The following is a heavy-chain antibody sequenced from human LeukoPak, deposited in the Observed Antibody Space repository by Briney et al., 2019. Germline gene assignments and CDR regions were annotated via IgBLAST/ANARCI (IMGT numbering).Heavy chain of an antibody. D-gene: IGHD3-3*01. V-gene: IGHV4-34*01. CDR2: INXXXNT. J-gene: IGHJ4*02. Sequence: SETLSLTCAVYGGSFSGYYWSWIRQPPXXXXXWIGXINXXXNTNYNPSLKSRVTISVDTSKNQFSLKLSSVTAADTAVYYCARRQYYDFWSAVFTRDDRFDYWGQGTLVTVSS. CDR3: ARRQYYDFWSAVFTRDDRFDY. CDR1: GGSFSGYY.